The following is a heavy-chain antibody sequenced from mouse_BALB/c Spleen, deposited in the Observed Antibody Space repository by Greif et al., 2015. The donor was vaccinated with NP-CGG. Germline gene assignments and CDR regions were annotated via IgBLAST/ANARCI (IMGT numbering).Heavy chain of an antibody. CDR1: GYTFTDYW. J-gene: IGHJ3*01. D-gene: IGHD1-1*01. CDR2: IDTSDSYT. V-gene: IGHV1-69*01. CDR3: ASYYYGSSSAWFAY. Sequence: VQLQESGAELVMPGASVKMSCKASGYTFTDYWMHWVKQRPGQGLEWIGAIDTSDSYTSYNQKFKGKATLTVDESSSTAYMQLSSLTSEDSAVYYCASYYYGSSSAWFAYWGQGTLVTVSA.